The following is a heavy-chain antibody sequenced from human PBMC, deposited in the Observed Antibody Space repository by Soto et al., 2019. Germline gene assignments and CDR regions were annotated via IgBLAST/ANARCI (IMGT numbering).Heavy chain of an antibody. D-gene: IGHD5-18*01. CDR1: GGCISSYY. Sequence: SETLSLTCTVSGGCISSYYWSWIRQPPGKGLEWIGYIYYSGSTNYNPSLKSRVTISVDTSKNQFSLKLSSVTAADTAVYYCARLVWSYGTWFDPWGQGTLVTVSS. J-gene: IGHJ5*02. V-gene: IGHV4-59*08. CDR2: IYYSGST. CDR3: ARLVWSYGTWFDP.